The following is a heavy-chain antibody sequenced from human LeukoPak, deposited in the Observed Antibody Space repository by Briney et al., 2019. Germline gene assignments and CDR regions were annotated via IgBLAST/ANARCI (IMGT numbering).Heavy chain of an antibody. V-gene: IGHV3-21*01. CDR3: ARGFGVVIIDFDY. J-gene: IGHJ4*02. CDR1: GFTFSSYS. CDR2: ISSSSSYI. D-gene: IGHD3-3*01. Sequence: PGGSLRLSCAASGFTFSSYSMNWVPQAPGKGLEWVSSISSSSSYIYYADSVKGRFTISRDNAKNSLYLQMNSLRAEDTAVYYCARGFGVVIIDFDYWGQGTLVTVSS.